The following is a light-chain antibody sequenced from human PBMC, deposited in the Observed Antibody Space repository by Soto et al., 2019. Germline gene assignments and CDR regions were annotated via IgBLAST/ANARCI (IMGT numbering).Light chain of an antibody. CDR2: GNS. V-gene: IGLV1-40*01. Sequence: QAVVTQPPSVSGAPGQRVTISCTGSSSNIGAGYDVHWYQQLPGTAPKLLIYGNSNRPSGVPDRFSGSKSGTSASLAITGLQAEDEADYYCQSYDISLSGWVFGGGTKPTVL. CDR1: SSNIGAGYD. CDR3: QSYDISLSGWV. J-gene: IGLJ3*02.